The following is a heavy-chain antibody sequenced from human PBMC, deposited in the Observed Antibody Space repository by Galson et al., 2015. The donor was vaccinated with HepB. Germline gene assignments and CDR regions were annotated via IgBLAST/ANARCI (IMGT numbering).Heavy chain of an antibody. CDR1: GGTFSSYA. J-gene: IGHJ6*03. CDR3: ARADHTGCSSTSCYADYYYYYYMDV. Sequence: SVKVSCKASGGTFSSYAISWVRQAPGQGLEWMGGIIPIFGTANYAQKFQGRVTITADESTSTAYMELSSLRSEDTAVYYCARADHTGCSSTSCYADYYYYYYMDVWGKGTTVTVSS. CDR2: IIPIFGTA. V-gene: IGHV1-69*13. D-gene: IGHD2-2*01.